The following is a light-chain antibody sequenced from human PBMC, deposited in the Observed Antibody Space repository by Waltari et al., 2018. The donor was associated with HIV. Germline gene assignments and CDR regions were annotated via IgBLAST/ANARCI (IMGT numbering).Light chain of an antibody. CDR3: QSYDSGSSGSV. CDR2: ANN. J-gene: IGLJ2*01. CDR1: SSNIRAGYA. V-gene: IGLV1-40*01. Sequence: QSLLTQPPSVSGAPGQRVTISCTGSSSNIRAGYAVHWYHQVPGTAPKLVIYANNCRSAGVPERCSGSKFAPSASLAITGLQAEDEGTYYCQSYDSGSSGSVFGGGTKLTVL.